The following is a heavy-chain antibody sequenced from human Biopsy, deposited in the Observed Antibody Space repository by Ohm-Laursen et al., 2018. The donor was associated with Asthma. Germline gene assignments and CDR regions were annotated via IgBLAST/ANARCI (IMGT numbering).Heavy chain of an antibody. CDR3: ARTYFDFLTGQVHDAFAM. CDR2: INAANGNT. Sequence: SVKVSCKASGYTFINYAIHWVRQAPGHSLEWMGWINAANGNTKYSQKFQGRLTISRDTSASTAYMDLSSLRSEDTSVYYCARTYFDFLTGQVHDAFAMWGQGTMVTVSS. J-gene: IGHJ3*02. V-gene: IGHV1-3*01. CDR1: GYTFINYA. D-gene: IGHD3-9*01.